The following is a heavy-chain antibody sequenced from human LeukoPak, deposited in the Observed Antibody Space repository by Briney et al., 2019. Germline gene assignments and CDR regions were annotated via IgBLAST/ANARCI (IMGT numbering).Heavy chain of an antibody. D-gene: IGHD6-19*01. J-gene: IGHJ4*02. V-gene: IGHV4-34*01. CDR1: GGSFSGYY. CDR3: ARANSSGWYRGLLDY. CDR2: INHSGST. Sequence: SETLSLTCAVYGGSFSGYYWSWIRQPPGKRLEWIGEINHSGSTNYNPSLKSRVTISVDTSKNQFSLKLSSVTAADTAVYYCARANSSGWYRGLLDYWGQGTLVTVSS.